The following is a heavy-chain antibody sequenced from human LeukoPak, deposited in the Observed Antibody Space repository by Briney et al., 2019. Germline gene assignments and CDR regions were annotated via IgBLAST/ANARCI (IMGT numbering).Heavy chain of an antibody. D-gene: IGHD2-8*01. Sequence: KPSETLSLTCAVYGGSFRGYYWSWIRQPPGKGLEWIGEINHSGSTNYNPSLKSRVTISVDTSKNQFSLKLSSVTAADTAVYYCAREERAVSYYFDYWGQGTLVTVSS. V-gene: IGHV4-34*01. J-gene: IGHJ4*02. CDR3: AREERAVSYYFDY. CDR1: GGSFRGYY. CDR2: INHSGST.